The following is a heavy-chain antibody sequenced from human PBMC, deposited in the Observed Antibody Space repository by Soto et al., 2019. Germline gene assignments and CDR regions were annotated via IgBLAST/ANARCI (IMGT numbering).Heavy chain of an antibody. J-gene: IGHJ1*01. CDR3: AREREAVLAGYSSGWYLY. CDR2: LYTSGST. Sequence: SETLSLTCTVSGGSISSYYWSWIRQPAGKGLEWIGRLYTSGSTNYNPSLKSRVTMSVDTSKNQVSLKLSSVTAADTAVYYCAREREAVLAGYSSGWYLYCGQGTVVTVSS. V-gene: IGHV4-4*07. CDR1: GGSISSYY. D-gene: IGHD6-19*01.